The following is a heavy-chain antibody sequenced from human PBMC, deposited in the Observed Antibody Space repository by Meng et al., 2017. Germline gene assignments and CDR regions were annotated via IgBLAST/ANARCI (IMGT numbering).Heavy chain of an antibody. CDR1: GYTFTSYY. D-gene: IGHD3-10*01. J-gene: IGHJ6*02. CDR2: INPSGGST. V-gene: IGHV1-46*01. CDR3: ARTPSRGYYYGSETPRKYYYYYGMDV. Sequence: ASVNVSCKASGYTFTSYYMHWVRQAPGQGLEWMGIINPSGGSTSYAQKFQGRVTMTRDTSTSTVYMELSSLRSEDTAVYYCARTPSRGYYYGSETPRKYYYYYGMDVWGQGTTVTVSS.